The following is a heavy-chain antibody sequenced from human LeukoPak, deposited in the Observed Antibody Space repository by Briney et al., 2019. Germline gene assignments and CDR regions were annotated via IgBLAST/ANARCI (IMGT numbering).Heavy chain of an antibody. D-gene: IGHD2-21*02. J-gene: IGHJ4*02. CDR2: ISGGGMT. V-gene: IGHV3-53*01. Sequence: VGSPRLSCVPSGFTVCNSYMTWVRQSPGEGLGCVAFISGGGMTLYADSVKGRFIISRDYSKDTLHLQMNRLTVTDTAVYYCTRGFGGDLLGYYFDSWGQGTQVTVSS. CDR3: TRGFGGDLLGYYFDS. CDR1: GFTVCNSY.